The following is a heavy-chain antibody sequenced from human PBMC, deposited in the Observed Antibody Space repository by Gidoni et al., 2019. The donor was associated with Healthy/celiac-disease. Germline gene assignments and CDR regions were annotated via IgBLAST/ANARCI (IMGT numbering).Heavy chain of an antibody. J-gene: IGHJ6*03. CDR1: GFTFSSYW. CDR3: ARDPPITVTTSYYYMDV. V-gene: IGHV3-74*01. Sequence: EVQLVESGGGLVQPVGSLRLSCAASGFTFSSYWMHWVRQAPGKGLVWVSRINSDGSRTSYADYVKGRFTISRDNAKNTLYLKMNSLRDEDTAVYYCARDPPITVTTSYYYMDVWGKGTTVTVSS. CDR2: INSDGSRT. D-gene: IGHD4-4*01.